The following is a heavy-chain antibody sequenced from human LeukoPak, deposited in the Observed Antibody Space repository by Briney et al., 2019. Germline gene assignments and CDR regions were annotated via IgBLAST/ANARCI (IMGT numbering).Heavy chain of an antibody. V-gene: IGHV3-30*02. D-gene: IGHD3-3*01. CDR1: GLLFKSNG. CDR2: IRSDGNVT. Sequence: GGSVSLPCEAWGLLFKSNGMLGLGPAPGRGGEGVAFIRSDGNVTKYLDSVNGRFTISRDNSDNTLYLQVTNLRPDDTSVYFCAKDHGFWSGYLFWGQGTLVTVSS. CDR3: AKDHGFWSGYLF. J-gene: IGHJ4*02.